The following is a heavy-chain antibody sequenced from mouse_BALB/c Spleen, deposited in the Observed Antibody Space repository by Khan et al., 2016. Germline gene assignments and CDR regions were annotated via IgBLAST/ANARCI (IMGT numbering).Heavy chain of an antibody. Sequence: QMQLKESGAELAKPGASVKMSCKASGYTFTSYWMHWVKQRPGQGLEWIGYINPSTGYTEYNQKFNDKATLTADKSSSTAYMQLSSLTSEDSAVYYCARWAYYDNYVFAYWGQGTLVTVSA. CDR3: ARWAYYDNYVFAY. V-gene: IGHV1-7*01. D-gene: IGHD2-10*01. CDR1: GYTFTSYW. CDR2: INPSTGYT. J-gene: IGHJ3*01.